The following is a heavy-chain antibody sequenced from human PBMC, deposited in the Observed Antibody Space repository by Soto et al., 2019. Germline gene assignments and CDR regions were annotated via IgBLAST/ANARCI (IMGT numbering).Heavy chain of an antibody. J-gene: IGHJ4*02. Sequence: GGSLRLSCAASGFTFSSYGMHWVRQAPGKGLEWVAVISYGGSNKYYADSVKGRFTIPRDNSKNTLYLQMNSLRAEDTAVYYCAKDLLTYYYDSSGYPFDYWGQGTLVTVSS. V-gene: IGHV3-30*18. D-gene: IGHD3-22*01. CDR1: GFTFSSYG. CDR2: ISYGGSNK. CDR3: AKDLLTYYYDSSGYPFDY.